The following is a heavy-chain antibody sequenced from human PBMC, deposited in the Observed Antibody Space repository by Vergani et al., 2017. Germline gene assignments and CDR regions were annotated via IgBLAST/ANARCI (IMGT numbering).Heavy chain of an antibody. J-gene: IGHJ5*02. CDR3: ARVPRIESWFDP. CDR1: GGYISSSSYY. Sequence: QLQLQESGPGLVKPSETLTLTCTVSGGYISSSSYYRICIRPPPGKGLEWNGSIYYSGSTYSTPSLKSRVTISVDTSKNQFALKLSSVTAADTAVYYCARVPRIESWFDPWGQGTLVTGSS. V-gene: IGHV4-39*07. CDR2: IYYSGST.